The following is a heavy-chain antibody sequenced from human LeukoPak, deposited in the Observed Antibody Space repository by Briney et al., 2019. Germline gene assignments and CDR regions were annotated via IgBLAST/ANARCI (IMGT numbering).Heavy chain of an antibody. CDR1: GLSFSRYW. CDR2: IKQDGSEK. Sequence: GGSLRLSCAASGLSFSRYWMSWVRQAPGKGLEWVANIKQDGSEKYYVDSVKGRFTISRDNAKNSLYLQMNSLTVEDTAVYYCARDLTTVTYFDYWGQGTLVTVSS. V-gene: IGHV3-7*01. D-gene: IGHD4-17*01. CDR3: ARDLTTVTYFDY. J-gene: IGHJ4*02.